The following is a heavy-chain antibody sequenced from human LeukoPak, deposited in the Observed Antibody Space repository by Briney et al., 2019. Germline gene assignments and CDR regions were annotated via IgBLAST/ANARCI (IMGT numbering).Heavy chain of an antibody. V-gene: IGHV1-2*06. D-gene: IGHD3-22*01. Sequence: ASVKVSCKASGYTFTGYYMHWVRQAPGQGLEWMGRINPNSGGTNYAQKFQGRVTMTRDTSISTAYMELSRLRSDDTAVYYCARGDSSEGAFDIWGQGTMVTVSS. J-gene: IGHJ3*02. CDR2: INPNSGGT. CDR3: ARGDSSEGAFDI. CDR1: GYTFTGYY.